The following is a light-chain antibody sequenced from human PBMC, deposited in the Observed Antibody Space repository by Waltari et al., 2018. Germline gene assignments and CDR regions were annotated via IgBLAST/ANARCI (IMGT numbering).Light chain of an antibody. CDR1: SGHSHKD. Sequence: QAVVTQSPSASASLGASVRLTCTLSSGHSHKDVAWHPQQPGMGPRYLMTVRYDGRNIQGVGIPDRFTGSSSGSERYLTISSLQSEDEADYYCQTWDVGVGVFGGGTTLTVL. V-gene: IGLV4-69*02. CDR2: VRYDGRN. J-gene: IGLJ3*02. CDR3: QTWDVGVGV.